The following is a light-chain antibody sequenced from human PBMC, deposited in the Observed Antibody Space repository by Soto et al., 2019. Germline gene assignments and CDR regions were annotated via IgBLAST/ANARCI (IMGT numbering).Light chain of an antibody. CDR2: DVS. Sequence: QSALTQPASVSGSPGQSITISCTGTSSDVGDYNYISWYQQHPGKPPKLMIYDVSNRPSGVSNRFSGSKSGNTASLTISGLQAEDEADYYCSSYTGSNTVVFGGGTQLTVL. J-gene: IGLJ2*01. CDR3: SSYTGSNTVV. CDR1: SSDVGDYNY. V-gene: IGLV2-14*03.